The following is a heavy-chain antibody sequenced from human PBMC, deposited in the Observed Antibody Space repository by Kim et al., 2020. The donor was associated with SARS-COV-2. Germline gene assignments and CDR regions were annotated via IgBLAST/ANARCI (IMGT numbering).Heavy chain of an antibody. CDR2: ILDEANKK. Sequence: GGSLRLSCAASGFTFSAYGMHWGRQAPGKGLEWVAVILDEANKKNYAESVKGRFTISRDNSRNTLSLQVSSLRGEDTAVYYCARGGSGWGIDYWGQGTLVTVSS. V-gene: IGHV3-33*05. D-gene: IGHD6-25*01. CDR3: ARGGSGWGIDY. J-gene: IGHJ4*02. CDR1: GFTFSAYG.